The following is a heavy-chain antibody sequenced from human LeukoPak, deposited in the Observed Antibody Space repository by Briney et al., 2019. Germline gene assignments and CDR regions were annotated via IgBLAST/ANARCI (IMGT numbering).Heavy chain of an antibody. CDR2: IYYSGST. Sequence: SATLSLTCTVSGGSISGYYWSWIRQPPGKGLEWIGYIYYSGSTNYNPSLKSRVTISVDTSKNQFSLKLSSVTAADTAVYYCAREHYSSRVFDYWGQGTLVTVSS. CDR1: GGSISGYY. J-gene: IGHJ4*02. D-gene: IGHD6-13*01. V-gene: IGHV4-59*01. CDR3: AREHYSSRVFDY.